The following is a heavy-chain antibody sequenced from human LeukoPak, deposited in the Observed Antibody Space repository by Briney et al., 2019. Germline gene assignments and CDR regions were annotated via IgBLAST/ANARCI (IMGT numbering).Heavy chain of an antibody. D-gene: IGHD6-13*01. CDR2: ISYDGSNK. Sequence: AGSLRLSCAASGFTFSSYGMHWVRQAPGKGLEWVAVISYDGSNKYYADSVKGRFTISRDNSKNTLYLQMNSLRAEDTAVYYCAKDQSLAAARPFYYYYYGMDVWGQGTTVTVSS. J-gene: IGHJ6*02. CDR3: AKDQSLAAARPFYYYYYGMDV. CDR1: GFTFSSYG. V-gene: IGHV3-30*18.